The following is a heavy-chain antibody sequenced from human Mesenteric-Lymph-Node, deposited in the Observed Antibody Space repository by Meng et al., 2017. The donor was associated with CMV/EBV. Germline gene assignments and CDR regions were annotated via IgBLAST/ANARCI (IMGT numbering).Heavy chain of an antibody. CDR3: VKEGDIVSSDMGPDY. D-gene: IGHD2-15*01. CDR2: ISGSGGST. V-gene: IGHV3-23*01. J-gene: IGHJ4*02. CDR1: GFTFSSYA. Sequence: GESLKISCAASGFTFSSYAMNWVRQAPGKGLEWVSAISGSGGSTYYADSVKGRFTISRDNFKNTLYLQMNSLRADDTAVYYCVKEGDIVSSDMGPDYWGQGTLVTVSS.